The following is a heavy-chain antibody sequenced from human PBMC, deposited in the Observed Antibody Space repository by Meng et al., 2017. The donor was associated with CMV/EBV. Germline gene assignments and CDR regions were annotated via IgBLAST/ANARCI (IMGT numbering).Heavy chain of an antibody. D-gene: IGHD2-2*02. Sequence: SVKVSCKASGYTFTSYDISWVRQAPGQGLEWMGGIIPILGIANYAQKFQGRVTITADKSTSTAYMELSSLRSEDTAVYYCALRTYCSSTSCYNDYWGQGTLVTVSS. CDR1: GYTFTSYD. CDR3: ALRTYCSSTSCYNDY. V-gene: IGHV1-69*10. CDR2: IIPILGIA. J-gene: IGHJ4*02.